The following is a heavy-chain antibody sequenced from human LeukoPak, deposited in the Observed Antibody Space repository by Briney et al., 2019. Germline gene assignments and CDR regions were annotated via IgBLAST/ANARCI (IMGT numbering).Heavy chain of an antibody. CDR1: GGSVSSGSYY. CDR2: IYYSGST. Sequence: PSETLSLTCTVSGGSVSSGSYYWSWIRQPPGKGLEWIGYIYYSGSTNYNPSLKSRVTISVDTSKNQFSLKLSSVTAADTAVYYCARGRAYYDSSGPINWFDPWGQGTLVTVSS. D-gene: IGHD3-22*01. J-gene: IGHJ5*02. V-gene: IGHV4-61*01. CDR3: ARGRAYYDSSGPINWFDP.